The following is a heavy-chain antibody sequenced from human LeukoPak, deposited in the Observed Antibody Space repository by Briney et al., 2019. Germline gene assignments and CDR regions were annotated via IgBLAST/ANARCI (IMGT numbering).Heavy chain of an antibody. J-gene: IGHJ4*02. V-gene: IGHV1-18*04. Sequence: ASVKVSCKASGYTFTGYYMHWVRQAPGQGLELMGWISAYNGDTKYAQKVQGRLTMTTDASTSTAYMELRSLTSDDTAVYYCARDFSNTSGFKVVVDFWGQGTLVTVSS. CDR3: ARDFSNTSGFKVVVDF. D-gene: IGHD1-26*01. CDR2: ISAYNGDT. CDR1: GYTFTGYY.